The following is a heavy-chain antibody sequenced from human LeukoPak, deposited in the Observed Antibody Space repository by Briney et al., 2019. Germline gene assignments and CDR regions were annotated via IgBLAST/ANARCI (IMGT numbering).Heavy chain of an antibody. CDR3: ARAPYRGDWAVFDY. Sequence: ASVKVSCKASGYTFTSYGISWVRQAPGQGLEWMGWISAYNGNTNYAQKLQGRVTMTTDTSTGTAYMELRSLRSDDTAVYYCARAPYRGDWAVFDYWGQGTLVTVSS. J-gene: IGHJ4*02. CDR1: GYTFTSYG. V-gene: IGHV1-18*01. D-gene: IGHD3/OR15-3a*01. CDR2: ISAYNGNT.